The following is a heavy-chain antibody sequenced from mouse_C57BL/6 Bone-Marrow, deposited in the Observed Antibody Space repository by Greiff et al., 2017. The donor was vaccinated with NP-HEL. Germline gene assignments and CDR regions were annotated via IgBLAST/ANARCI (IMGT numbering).Heavy chain of an antibody. V-gene: IGHV1-39*01. CDR3: ARWDYDGDWYFDV. CDR1: GYSFTDYN. CDR2: INPNYGTT. J-gene: IGHJ1*03. D-gene: IGHD2-4*01. Sequence: VQLKESGPELVKPGASVKISCKASGYSFTDYNMNWVKQSHGKSLEWIGVINPNYGTTSYNQKFKGKATLTVEQSSSTAYMQRNSLTSEDSAVYYCARWDYDGDWYFDVWGTGTTVTVSS.